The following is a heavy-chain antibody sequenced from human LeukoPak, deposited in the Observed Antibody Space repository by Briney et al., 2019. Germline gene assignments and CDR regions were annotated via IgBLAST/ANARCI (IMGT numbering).Heavy chain of an antibody. V-gene: IGHV1-69*13. CDR2: IIPIFGTA. CDR3: AREPSYSSGWYRGNWFDP. D-gene: IGHD6-19*01. CDR1: GGTFSSYA. J-gene: IGHJ5*02. Sequence: ASVKVSCKASGGTFSSYAISWVRQAPGQGLEWMGGIIPIFGTANYAQKFQGRVTITADESTSTAYMELSSLGSEDTAVYYCAREPSYSSGWYRGNWFDPWGQGTLVTVSS.